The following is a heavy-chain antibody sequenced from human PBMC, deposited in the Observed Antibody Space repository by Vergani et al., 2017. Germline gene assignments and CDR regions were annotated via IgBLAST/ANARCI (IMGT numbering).Heavy chain of an antibody. V-gene: IGHV3-74*01. D-gene: IGHD4-17*01. J-gene: IGHJ4*02. CDR2: INSDGSST. CDR1: GFTFSSYA. CDR3: ARDTRYGDQGNDY. Sequence: EVQLLESGGGLVQPGGSLRLSCAASGFTFSSYAMSWVRQAPGKGLVWVSRINSDGSSTSYADFVKGRFTISRDNAKNTLYLQMNSLRAEDTAVYYCARDTRYGDQGNDYWGQGTLVTVSS.